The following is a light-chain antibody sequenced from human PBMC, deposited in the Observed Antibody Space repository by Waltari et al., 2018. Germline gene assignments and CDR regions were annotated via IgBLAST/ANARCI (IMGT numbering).Light chain of an antibody. J-gene: IGKJ1*01. CDR2: GAS. CDR1: QSVGRS. V-gene: IGKV3-20*01. Sequence: EIVLTQAPGTLSLSPGERANLSCWASQSVGRSLAGYQQKRGQAPRLLIYGASTRATGIPDRFSGIGSGTDFSLTISRLEPEDFAVYYCQHYVRLPVTFGQGTKVEI. CDR3: QHYVRLPVT.